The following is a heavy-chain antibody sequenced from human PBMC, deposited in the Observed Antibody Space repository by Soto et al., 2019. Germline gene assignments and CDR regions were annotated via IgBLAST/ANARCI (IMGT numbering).Heavy chain of an antibody. D-gene: IGHD5-12*01. CDR2: VKDGGHT. V-gene: IGHV4-34*01. CDR3: ARGQEGVVATH. CDR1: GGSLSGYY. Sequence: QVQLQQWGAGLLKPSETLSLNCAVTGGSLSGYYWSWIRQAPGKGLEWIGEVKDGGHTNYSPSLRGRVTISSDTSTNQFSLRLNSVTAADTGVYYCARGQEGVVATHWDQGSLVTVSS. J-gene: IGHJ4*02.